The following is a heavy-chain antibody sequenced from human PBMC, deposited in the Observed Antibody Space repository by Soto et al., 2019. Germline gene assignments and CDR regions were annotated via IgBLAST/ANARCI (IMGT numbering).Heavy chain of an antibody. V-gene: IGHV1-18*04. CDR1: GYVFTSFG. J-gene: IGHJ4*02. D-gene: IGHD2-21*02. Sequence: ASVEVSCQTSGYVFTSFGISWVRQAPGQGLEWMGWVRPYNGDTKYAEKFQGRVTMTSDTSTTTAYMELSVLRSDDTAVYFCVRSFFADCSGPYYYFDYWGQGTQVTVSS. CDR2: VRPYNGDT. CDR3: VRSFFADCSGPYYYFDY.